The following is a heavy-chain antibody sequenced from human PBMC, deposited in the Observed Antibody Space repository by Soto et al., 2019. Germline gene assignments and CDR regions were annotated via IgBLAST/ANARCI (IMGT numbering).Heavy chain of an antibody. V-gene: IGHV1-18*01. Sequence: ASVKVSCKASGYTFTSYGISWVRQAPGQGLEWMGWISAYNGNTNYAQKLQGRVTMTTDTSTSTAYMELRSLGSDDTAVYYCARTQWLVSFYYYGMDVWGQGTTVTVSS. CDR2: ISAYNGNT. CDR3: ARTQWLVSFYYYGMDV. CDR1: GYTFTSYG. D-gene: IGHD6-19*01. J-gene: IGHJ6*02.